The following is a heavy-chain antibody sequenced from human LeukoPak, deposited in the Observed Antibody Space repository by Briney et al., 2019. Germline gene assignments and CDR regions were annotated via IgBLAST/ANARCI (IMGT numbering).Heavy chain of an antibody. Sequence: GGPLRLSCAASGFTFSTYGMHWVRQAPGKGLEWVAVISYDGSNEYYADSVKGRFTISRDNSKNTLYLQMSSLRAEDTAVYYCAKEFNRGLPDYWGQGTLVTVPS. CDR3: AKEFNRGLPDY. CDR2: ISYDGSNE. J-gene: IGHJ4*02. CDR1: GFTFSTYG. D-gene: IGHD2-21*01. V-gene: IGHV3-30*18.